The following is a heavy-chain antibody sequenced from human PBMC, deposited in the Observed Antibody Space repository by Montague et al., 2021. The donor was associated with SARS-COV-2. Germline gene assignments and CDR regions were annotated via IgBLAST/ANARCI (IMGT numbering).Heavy chain of an antibody. Sequence: SETLSLTCTVSGGSISSYYWSWIRQPPGKGLEWIGYIYYSGSTNYNPSPKSRVTITVDTSKNKFSLKLSSVTAADTAVYYCARQRGSWVLTYYYYFGMDVWGQGTTVTVSS. D-gene: IGHD5-12*01. CDR1: GGSISSYY. CDR3: ARQRGSWVLTYYYYFGMDV. CDR2: IYYSGST. J-gene: IGHJ6*02. V-gene: IGHV4-59*01.